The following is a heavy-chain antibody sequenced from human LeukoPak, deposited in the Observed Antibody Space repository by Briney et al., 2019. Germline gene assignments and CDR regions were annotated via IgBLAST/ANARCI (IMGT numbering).Heavy chain of an antibody. CDR2: IYYSGST. CDR1: GGSISSYY. D-gene: IGHD3-10*01. V-gene: IGHV4-59*08. J-gene: IGHJ6*02. CDR3: ARHSYLDV. Sequence: SETLSLTCTVSGGSISSYYWSWIRQPPGKGLEWIGYIYYSGSTNYNPSLKSRVTISVDTSKNQFSLKLSSVTAADTAVYYCARHSYLDVWGQGTTVTVSS.